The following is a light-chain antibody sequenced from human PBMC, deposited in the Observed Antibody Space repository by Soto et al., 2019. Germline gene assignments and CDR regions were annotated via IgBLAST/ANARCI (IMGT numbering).Light chain of an antibody. Sequence: IVLTQSPATLSLSPGKRATLSCRASQNISNYLIWYQQKPGQAPRLLIYGASSRATGIPDRFSGSGSGTDFTLTISRLEPEDFAVYYCQQYGSSPFTFGPGTKVDI. CDR1: QNISNY. CDR3: QQYGSSPFT. J-gene: IGKJ3*01. CDR2: GAS. V-gene: IGKV3-20*01.